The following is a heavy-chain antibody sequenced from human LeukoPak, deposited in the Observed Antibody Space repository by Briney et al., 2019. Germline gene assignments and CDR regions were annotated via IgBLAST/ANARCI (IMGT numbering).Heavy chain of an antibody. CDR3: ARDSGYYDFWSGYYTGRAFDY. CDR2: IIPIFGTA. CDR1: GGTFSSYA. V-gene: IGHV1-69*05. J-gene: IGHJ4*02. D-gene: IGHD3-3*01. Sequence: ASVKVSCKSSGGTFSSYAISWVRQAPGQGLEWMGGIIPIFGTANYAQKFQGRVTITTDESTSTAYMELSSLRSEDTAVYYCARDSGYYDFWSGYYTGRAFDYWGQGTLVTVSS.